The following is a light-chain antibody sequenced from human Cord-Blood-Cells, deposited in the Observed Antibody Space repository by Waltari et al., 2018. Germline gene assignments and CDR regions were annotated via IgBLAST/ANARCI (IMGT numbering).Light chain of an antibody. V-gene: IGKV3-11*01. CDR1: QSVSSY. Sequence: EIVLTQSPATLSLSPGERATLSCRASQSVSSYLACYQQKPGQAPRLLIYDASHRATGIPARFSGSGSGTDFTLTISSLEPEDFAVYYCQQRSNWPPYTFGQGTKLEIK. CDR2: DAS. J-gene: IGKJ2*01. CDR3: QQRSNWPPYT.